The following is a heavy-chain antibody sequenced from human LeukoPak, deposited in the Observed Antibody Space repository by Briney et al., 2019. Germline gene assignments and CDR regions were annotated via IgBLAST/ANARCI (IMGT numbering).Heavy chain of an antibody. J-gene: IGHJ3*02. CDR2: IKQDGSGK. CDR1: GVTFSSYW. CDR3: ARERRDAFDI. Sequence: GGSLRLSCAASGVTFSSYWMSWVRQAPGKGLEWVANIKQDGSGKHYVDSVKGRFTISRDNAKNSLDLQMNSLRAEDTAVYYCARERRDAFDIWGQGTMVTVSS. V-gene: IGHV3-7*01.